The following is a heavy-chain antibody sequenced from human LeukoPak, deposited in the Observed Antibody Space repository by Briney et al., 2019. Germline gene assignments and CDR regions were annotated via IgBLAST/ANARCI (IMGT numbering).Heavy chain of an antibody. CDR1: GFTSSSYA. J-gene: IGHJ3*02. CDR2: ISYDGSNK. CDR3: ARGRCGSCYHADAFDI. D-gene: IGHD2-15*01. V-gene: IGHV3-30-3*01. Sequence: GGSLRLSCAASGFTSSSYAMHWVRQAPGKGLEWVAVISYDGSNKYYADSVKGRFTISRDNSKNTLYLQMNSLRAEDTAVYYCARGRCGSCYHADAFDIWGQGTMVTVSS.